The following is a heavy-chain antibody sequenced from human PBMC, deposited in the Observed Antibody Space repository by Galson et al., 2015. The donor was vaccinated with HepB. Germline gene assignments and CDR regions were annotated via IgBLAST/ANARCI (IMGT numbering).Heavy chain of an antibody. V-gene: IGHV3-23*01. J-gene: IGHJ4*02. CDR1: GFTFSSYA. CDR2: ISGSGGST. Sequence: SLRLSCAASGFTFSSYAMSWVRQAPGKGLEWVSAISGSGGSTYYADSVKGRFTISRDNSKNTLYLQMNSLRAEDTAVYYCANKRAIDYGDYAPLGYWGQGTLVTVSS. D-gene: IGHD4-17*01. CDR3: ANKRAIDYGDYAPLGY.